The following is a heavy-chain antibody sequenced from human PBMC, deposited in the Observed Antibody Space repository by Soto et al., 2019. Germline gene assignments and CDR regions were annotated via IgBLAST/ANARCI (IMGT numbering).Heavy chain of an antibody. CDR1: GDSISRRSYY. CDR2: LYYSGGT. D-gene: IGHD2-21*02. V-gene: IGHV4-39*01. J-gene: IGHJ4*02. Sequence: SVTLSLTCTVTGDSISRRSYYWGWIRQPPRKGLQCTGSLYYSGGTYNNPCRWRRVSMSSDTSKDQFSLKLKSVTAADTALYFCARQQTSVVTQAYFDVWGPGSLVTVSS. CDR3: ARQQTSVVTQAYFDV.